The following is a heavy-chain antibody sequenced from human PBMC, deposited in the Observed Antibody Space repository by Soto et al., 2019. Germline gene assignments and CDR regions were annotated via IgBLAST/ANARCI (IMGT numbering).Heavy chain of an antibody. D-gene: IGHD3-3*01. CDR1: GGSFKSGSSS. CDR3: ARDFAYFDS. J-gene: IGHJ4*02. CDR2: VYHTGRT. Sequence: SETLSLTCTVSGGSFKSGSSSWSWIRQPPGKGLEWIGYVYHTGRTSYNPSLKSRVSISMDTSKNQFSLNLDSVTAADTAVYFCARDFAYFDSWGQGTRVTVAS. V-gene: IGHV4-61*01.